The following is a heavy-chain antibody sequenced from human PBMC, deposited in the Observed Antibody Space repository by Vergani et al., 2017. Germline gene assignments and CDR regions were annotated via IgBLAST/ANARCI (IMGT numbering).Heavy chain of an antibody. CDR2: IIPILGIA. V-gene: IGHV1-69*08. D-gene: IGHD2-15*01. J-gene: IGHJ6*02. Sequence: QVQLVQSGAEVKKPGSSVKVSCKASGGTFSSSTISWVRQAPGQGLEWMGRIIPILGIANYAQKFQGRVTITADKSTSTAYMELSSLRSEDTAVYYCAREGCSGGSCYSYYYGMDVWGQGTTVTVSS. CDR3: AREGCSGGSCYSYYYGMDV. CDR1: GGTFSSST.